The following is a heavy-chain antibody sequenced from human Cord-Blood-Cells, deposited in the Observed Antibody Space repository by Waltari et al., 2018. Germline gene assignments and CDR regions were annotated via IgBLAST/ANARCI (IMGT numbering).Heavy chain of an antibody. V-gene: IGHV4-28*01. CDR3: ARSRGFTWGCAFDI. J-gene: IGHJ3*02. D-gene: IGHD3-10*01. Sequence: QVQLQESGPGLVKPSDALSLTCAVSGYSISSSNWWGWIRQPPGKGLEWIGYIYYSGSTYDNPSLKSRVTMSGDTSKNQFSLKVSSVTVVDTAVYYCARSRGFTWGCAFDIWGQGTMVTVSS. CDR2: IYYSGST. CDR1: GYSISSSNW.